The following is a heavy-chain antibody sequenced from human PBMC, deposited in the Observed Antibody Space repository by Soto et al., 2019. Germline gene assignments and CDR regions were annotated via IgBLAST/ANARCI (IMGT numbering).Heavy chain of an antibody. Sequence: LRLSFAASGFTFSSYDMHWVRQATGKGLEWVSAIGTAGDTYYADSVKGRFTISRDNSKNTLYLQMNSLRAEDTAVYYCAKDGVDTAMVPEYYFDYWGQGTLVTVSS. V-gene: IGHV3-13*01. CDR2: IGTAGDT. CDR3: AKDGVDTAMVPEYYFDY. CDR1: GFTFSSYD. D-gene: IGHD5-18*01. J-gene: IGHJ4*02.